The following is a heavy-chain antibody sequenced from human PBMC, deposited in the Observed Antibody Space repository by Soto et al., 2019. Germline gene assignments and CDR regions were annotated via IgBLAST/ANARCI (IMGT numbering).Heavy chain of an antibody. V-gene: IGHV3-21*01. CDR1: GFSFSSDS. Sequence: GGSLRLSCAASGFSFSSDSMGWVRQAPGKGLEWVSSISSSGSFMNYADSVKGRFTISRDNAKNSLYLQMGGLKDEDTAVYYCARDPPTGTTLDWVDSWGQGTLVTVSS. CDR3: ARDPPTGTTLDWVDS. CDR2: ISSSGSFM. D-gene: IGHD1-7*01. J-gene: IGHJ5*01.